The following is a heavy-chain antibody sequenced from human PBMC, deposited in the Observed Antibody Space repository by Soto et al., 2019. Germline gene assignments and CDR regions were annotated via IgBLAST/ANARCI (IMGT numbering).Heavy chain of an antibody. CDR1: GYSFTSYW. V-gene: IGHV5-51*01. Sequence: ESLKISCKGSGYSFTSYWIGWVRQMPGKGLEWMGIIYLGDSDTRYSPSFQGQVTISADKSISTAYLQWSSLRASDTAMYYCARQTYCSSTSCYNVDSWGQGTMVTVSS. CDR3: ARQTYCSSTSCYNVDS. J-gene: IGHJ4*02. CDR2: IYLGDSDT. D-gene: IGHD2-2*02.